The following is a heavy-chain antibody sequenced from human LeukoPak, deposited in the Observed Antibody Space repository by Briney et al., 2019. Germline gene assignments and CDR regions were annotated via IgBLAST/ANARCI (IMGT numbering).Heavy chain of an antibody. CDR1: GFTFNTYW. CDR3: ARDQDGPGPTIDY. V-gene: IGHV3-74*01. D-gene: IGHD1-14*01. Sequence: GGSLRLSCAASGFTFNTYWMHWVRQSPGKGPVWVSRITNDGRTTFYADSVKGRFTISRDNAKNTLFLQMNSLRGEDTAVYYCARDQDGPGPTIDYWGQGTLVTVSS. CDR2: ITNDGRTT. J-gene: IGHJ4*02.